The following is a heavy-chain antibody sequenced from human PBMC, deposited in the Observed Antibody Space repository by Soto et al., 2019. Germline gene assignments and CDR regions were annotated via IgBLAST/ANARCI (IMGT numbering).Heavy chain of an antibody. V-gene: IGHV1-18*01. Sequence: ASVKVSCKASGYTFTSYGISWVRQAPGQGLEWMGWISAYNGNTNYAQKLQGRVTMTTDTSTSTAYMELRSLRSDDTAVYYCARDLIAPEPNYDILTGPQDRFDYWGQGTLVTVSS. D-gene: IGHD3-9*01. CDR2: ISAYNGNT. CDR1: GYTFTSYG. J-gene: IGHJ4*02. CDR3: ARDLIAPEPNYDILTGPQDRFDY.